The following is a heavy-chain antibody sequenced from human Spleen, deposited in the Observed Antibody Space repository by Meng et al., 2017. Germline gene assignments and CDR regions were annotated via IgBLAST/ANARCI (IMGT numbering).Heavy chain of an antibody. CDR2: INHSGST. J-gene: IGHJ4*02. V-gene: IGHV4-34*01. Sequence: QVQLQLWGASLLKPSETLSLTCVVSGGSFSYYYWSWIRQPPGKGLEWIGEINHSGSTNYNPSLESRATISVDTSQNNLSLKLSSVTAADSAVYYCARGPTTMAHDFDYWGQGTLVTVSS. CDR1: GGSFSYYY. CDR3: ARGPTTMAHDFDY. D-gene: IGHD4-11*01.